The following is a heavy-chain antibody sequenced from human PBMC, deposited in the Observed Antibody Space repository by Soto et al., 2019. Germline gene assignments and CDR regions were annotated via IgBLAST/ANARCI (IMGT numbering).Heavy chain of an antibody. J-gene: IGHJ4*02. CDR3: ARGRTWDYGDYFRLFEKKQTPHSDY. V-gene: IGHV1-8*01. CDR1: GYTFTSYD. Sequence: ASVKVSCKASGYTFTSYDINWVRQATGQGLERMGWMNPNSGNTGYAQKFQGRVTMTRNTSISTAYMELSSLRSEDTAVYYCARGRTWDYGDYFRLFEKKQTPHSDYWGQGTLVTVSS. D-gene: IGHD4-17*01. CDR2: MNPNSGNT.